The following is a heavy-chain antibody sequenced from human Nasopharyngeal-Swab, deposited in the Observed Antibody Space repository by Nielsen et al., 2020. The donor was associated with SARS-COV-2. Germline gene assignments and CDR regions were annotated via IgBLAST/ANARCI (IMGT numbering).Heavy chain of an antibody. J-gene: IGHJ3*02. V-gene: IGHV3-30*18. CDR2: ISYEGSKK. CDR3: AKANVLFWFGQFKNDGFDI. D-gene: IGHD3-10*01. Sequence: GESLKISCTASGFSFNNYGMHWVRQAPGKGLEWVAVISYEGSKKYYAESVEGRFTIYRDYSKTTLYLQMNSLRPEDTAMYYCAKANVLFWFGQFKNDGFDIWGQGTMVAVSS. CDR1: GFSFNNYG.